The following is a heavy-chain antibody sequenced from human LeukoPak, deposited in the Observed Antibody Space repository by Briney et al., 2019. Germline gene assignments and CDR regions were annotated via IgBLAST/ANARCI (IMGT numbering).Heavy chain of an antibody. CDR1: GFTFSSYA. CDR2: ISGSGGST. D-gene: IGHD6-19*01. Sequence: GGSLRLSCAASGFTFSSYAMGWVRQAPGKGLEWVSAISGSGGSTYYADSVKGRFTISRDNSKNTLYLQMNSLRAEDTAVYYCAKTPPGIAVDGRSFDYWGQGTLVTVSS. V-gene: IGHV3-23*01. J-gene: IGHJ4*02. CDR3: AKTPPGIAVDGRSFDY.